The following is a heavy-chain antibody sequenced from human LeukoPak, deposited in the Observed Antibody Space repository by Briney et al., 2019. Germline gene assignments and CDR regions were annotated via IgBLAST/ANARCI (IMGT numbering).Heavy chain of an antibody. CDR1: GFTFSSYA. CDR2: ISGSGDST. D-gene: IGHD6-19*01. J-gene: IGHJ5*02. V-gene: IGHV3-23*01. Sequence: GGSLRLSCAASGFTFSSYAMSWVRQAPGKGLQWVSAISGSGDSTYYADSVKGRFTISRDNSKNTLYLQMNSLRAEDTAVYYCAKGQWLVNNWFDPWGQGTLVTVSS. CDR3: AKGQWLVNNWFDP.